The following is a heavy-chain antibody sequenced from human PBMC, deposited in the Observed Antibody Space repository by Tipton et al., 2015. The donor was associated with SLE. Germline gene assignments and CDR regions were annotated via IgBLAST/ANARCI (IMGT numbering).Heavy chain of an antibody. CDR1: GGSFSGYY. Sequence: LRFSCAVYGGSFSGYYWSWIRQPPGKGLEWIGEINHSGSTNYNPSLKSRVTISADTSKNQFSLRLSSVTAADTAVYYCARGGLTYGYYYYMDVWGKGTTVTVSS. D-gene: IGHD4-17*01. CDR3: ARGGLTYGYYYYMDV. J-gene: IGHJ6*03. CDR2: INHSGST. V-gene: IGHV4-34*01.